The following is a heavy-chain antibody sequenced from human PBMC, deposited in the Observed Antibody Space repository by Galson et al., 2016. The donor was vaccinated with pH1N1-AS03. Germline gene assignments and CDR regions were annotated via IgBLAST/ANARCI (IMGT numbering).Heavy chain of an antibody. V-gene: IGHV3-7*01. CDR2: IKQDGSEK. Sequence: SLRLSCAASGFTFSSYWISWVRQAPGKGLEWVANIKQDGSEKYYVDSVKDRFTISRDNAKNSVYLQMNSLRAEDTAVYYCAREIGGAGSYWGQGTLVTVSS. J-gene: IGHJ4*02. CDR3: AREIGGAGSY. CDR1: GFTFSSYW. D-gene: IGHD6-13*01.